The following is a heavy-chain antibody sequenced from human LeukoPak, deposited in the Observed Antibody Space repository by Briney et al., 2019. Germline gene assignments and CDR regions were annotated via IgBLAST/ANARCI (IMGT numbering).Heavy chain of an antibody. CDR3: ARDPSSRFYYGMDV. CDR1: GFTFSSYS. J-gene: IGHJ6*04. Sequence: PGGSLRLSCAASGFTFSSYSMNWVRQAPGKGLEWVSSISSSSSYIYYADSVKGRSTISRDNAKNSLYLQMNSLRAEDTAVYYCARDPSSRFYYGMDVWGKGTTVTVSS. CDR2: ISSSSSYI. V-gene: IGHV3-21*01.